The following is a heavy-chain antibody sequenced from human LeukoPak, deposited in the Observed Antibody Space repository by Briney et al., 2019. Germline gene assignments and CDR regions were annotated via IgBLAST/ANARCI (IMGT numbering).Heavy chain of an antibody. CDR3: AKRMSGGSCYDY. J-gene: IGHJ4*02. CDR2: ISGSGGST. V-gene: IGHV3-23*01. Sequence: GGSLRLSCAASGFTFSSYGMSWVRQAPGKGLEWVSAISGSGGSTYYADSVKGRFTISRDNSKNTLYLQMNSLRAEDTAVYYCAKRMSGGSCYDYWGQGTLVTVSS. D-gene: IGHD2-15*01. CDR1: GFTFSSYG.